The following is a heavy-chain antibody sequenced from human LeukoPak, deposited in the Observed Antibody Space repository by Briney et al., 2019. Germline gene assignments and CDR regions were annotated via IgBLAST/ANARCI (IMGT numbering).Heavy chain of an antibody. CDR2: INHSGST. J-gene: IGHJ5*02. Sequence: SETLSLTCAVYGVSFSGYYWSWIRQPPGKGLEWIGEINHSGSTNYNPSLKSRVTISVDTSKNQFSLKLSSVTAADTAVYYCARGVMITFGGVIVKGRNWFDPWGQGTLVTVSS. V-gene: IGHV4-34*01. CDR3: ARGVMITFGGVIVKGRNWFDP. D-gene: IGHD3-16*02. CDR1: GVSFSGYY.